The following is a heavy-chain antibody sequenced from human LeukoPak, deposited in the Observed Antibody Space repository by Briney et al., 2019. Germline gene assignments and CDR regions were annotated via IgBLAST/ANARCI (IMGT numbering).Heavy chain of an antibody. CDR2: IIPIFDTP. J-gene: IGHJ4*02. V-gene: IGHV1-69*06. Sequence: ASVKVSCKASGGTFSNYAISWVRQAPGQGLEGMGGIIPIFDTPNFAQKFQGRVTITADKSTSTAYMELSRLRSEDTAVYYCARAVQVTTGGLFDYWGQGTLVTVSS. CDR3: ARAVQVTTGGLFDY. CDR1: GGTFSNYA. D-gene: IGHD4-17*01.